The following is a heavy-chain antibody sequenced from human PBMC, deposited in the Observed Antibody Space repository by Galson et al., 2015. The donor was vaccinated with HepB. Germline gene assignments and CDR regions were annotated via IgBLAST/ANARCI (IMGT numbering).Heavy chain of an antibody. CDR1: GFTFSSYG. V-gene: IGHV3-23*01. Sequence: SLRLSCAASGFTFSSYGMHWVRQAPGKGLEWVSAISGSGGSTYYADSVKGRFTISRDNSKNTLYLQMNSLRAEDTAVYYCAKDARDYYDSSGHDYWGQGTLVTVSS. CDR2: ISGSGGST. CDR3: AKDARDYYDSSGHDY. D-gene: IGHD3-22*01. J-gene: IGHJ4*02.